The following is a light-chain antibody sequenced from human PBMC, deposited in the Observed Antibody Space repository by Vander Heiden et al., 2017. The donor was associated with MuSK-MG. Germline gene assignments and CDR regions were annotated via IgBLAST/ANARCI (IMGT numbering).Light chain of an antibody. CDR2: GNS. J-gene: IGLJ1*01. CDR1: SSNIGAGYD. Sequence: QSVLTQPPSVSGAPGQRVIISCTGSSSNIGAGYDVHWYHQVPGTAPKLLIYGNSNRPSGVPDRFSGSKSVTSASLAITGLQAEEEADYYCQSEDSSRSGYVFGPGTKVTVL. V-gene: IGLV1-40*01. CDR3: QSEDSSRSGYV.